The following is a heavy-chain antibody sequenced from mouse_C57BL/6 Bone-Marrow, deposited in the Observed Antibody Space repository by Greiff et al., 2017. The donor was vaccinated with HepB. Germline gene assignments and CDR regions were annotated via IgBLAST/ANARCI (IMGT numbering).Heavy chain of an antibody. V-gene: IGHV1-82*01. CDR3: YDCYSFAY. D-gene: IGHD2-3*01. CDR1: GYAFSSSW. Sequence: VQLQQSGPELVKPGASVKISCKASGYAFSSSWMNWVKQRPGKGLEWIGRIYPGDGDTNDNGKFKGKATLTADKSSSTAYMQLSRLTSEDSAVYFCYDCYSFAYWGQGTLVTVSA. J-gene: IGHJ3*01. CDR2: IYPGDGDT.